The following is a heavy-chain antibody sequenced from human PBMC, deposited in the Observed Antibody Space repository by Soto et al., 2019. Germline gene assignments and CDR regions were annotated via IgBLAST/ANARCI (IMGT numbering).Heavy chain of an antibody. D-gene: IGHD3-22*01. CDR2: ISGSGGST. CDR1: GFTFSSYA. J-gene: IGHJ3*02. V-gene: IGHV3-23*01. CDR3: AKDRVTDYYDSSGPTDAFDI. Sequence: GGSLRLSCAASGFTFSSYAMGWVRQAPGKGLEWVSAISGSGGSTYYADSVKGRFTISRDNSKNTLYLQMNSLRAEDTAVYYCAKDRVTDYYDSSGPTDAFDIWGQGTMVTVSS.